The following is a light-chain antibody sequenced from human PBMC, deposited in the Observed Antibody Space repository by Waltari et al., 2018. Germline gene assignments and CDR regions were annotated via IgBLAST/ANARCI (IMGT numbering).Light chain of an antibody. Sequence: SSELTQDPAVSVALGQIVRVTCQGDSPRTYYANWYHQEPGQAPVLVIYGKHKRPSGIPDRFSGSSSGNTASLTITGAQAEDEADYYCHSRDTSGDHVVFGGGTKLTVL. CDR2: GKH. J-gene: IGLJ2*01. V-gene: IGLV3-19*01. CDR1: SPRTYY. CDR3: HSRDTSGDHVV.